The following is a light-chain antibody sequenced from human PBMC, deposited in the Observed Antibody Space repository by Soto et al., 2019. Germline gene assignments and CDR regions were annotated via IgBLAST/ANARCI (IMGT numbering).Light chain of an antibody. Sequence: QSVLTQPPSASGTPGQRVTISCSGSSSNIGSNTVNWYQQLPGTAPKLLIYSNNQRPSGVPDRFSGSKSGTSASLAISGLQSEDEADYYCAAGDDSLNAYVVFGGGTKLTVL. CDR1: SSNIGSNT. V-gene: IGLV1-44*01. CDR2: SNN. CDR3: AAGDDSLNAYVV. J-gene: IGLJ2*01.